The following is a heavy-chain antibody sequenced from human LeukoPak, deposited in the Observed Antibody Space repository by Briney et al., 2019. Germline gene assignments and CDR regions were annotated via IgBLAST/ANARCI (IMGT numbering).Heavy chain of an antibody. D-gene: IGHD3-3*01. Sequence: GESLKISCKGSGYSFTSYWIGWVRQMPGKGLEWMGIIYPGDSDTRYSPSFEGQVTISHDKSISTAYLQWSSLTASDTAMYYCARRFYDFWSGEGWFDPWGQGPLVPVSS. V-gene: IGHV5-51*01. CDR3: ARRFYDFWSGEGWFDP. J-gene: IGHJ5*02. CDR1: GYSFTSYW. CDR2: IYPGDSDT.